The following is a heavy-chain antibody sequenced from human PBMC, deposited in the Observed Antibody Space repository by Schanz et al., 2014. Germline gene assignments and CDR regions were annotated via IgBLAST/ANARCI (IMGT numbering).Heavy chain of an antibody. V-gene: IGHV1-69*02. D-gene: IGHD2-2*01. J-gene: IGHJ3*02. CDR3: ARGTMPGTFDI. CDR2: VIPILGVT. CDR1: GGTFSRLT. Sequence: QVQLVQSGADVKKPGSSVRVSCKASGGTFSRLTFSWVRQAPGQGLEWMGRVIPILGVTHYAQKFQGRVTITADKSTTTAYMELNSLRYEDTALYYCARGTMPGTFDIWGHGTMVTVSS.